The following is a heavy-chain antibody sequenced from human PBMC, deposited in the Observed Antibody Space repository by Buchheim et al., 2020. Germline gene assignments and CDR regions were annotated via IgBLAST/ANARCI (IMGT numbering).Heavy chain of an antibody. V-gene: IGHV4-31*03. CDR3: ACGGTLYESSGYYRPFRD. J-gene: IGHJ4*02. D-gene: IGHD3-22*01. Sequence: QVQLQESGPGLVKPSQTLSLTCTVSGGSISSGGYYWSWIRQHTGKGLEWIGYIYYSGSTYYNPSLKSRVTIAVDTTKNQFSIQLSPVTAAETAVYYCACGGTLYESSGYYRPFRDWGQGTL. CDR1: GGSISSGGYY. CDR2: IYYSGST.